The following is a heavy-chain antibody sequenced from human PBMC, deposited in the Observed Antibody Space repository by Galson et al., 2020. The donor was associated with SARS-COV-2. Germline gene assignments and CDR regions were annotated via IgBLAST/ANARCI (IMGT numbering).Heavy chain of an antibody. J-gene: IGHJ5*02. Sequence: GESLKISCAAPGFTLSSYAMHWVRQAPGKGLEWVAVISYDGSNKYYADSVKGRFTISRDNSKNTLYLQMNSLRAEDTAVYYCAREEVGAISWFGPLGEGTLFTVSS. V-gene: IGHV3-30*04. CDR2: ISYDGSNK. D-gene: IGHD1-26*01. CDR1: GFTLSSYA. CDR3: AREEVGAISWFGP.